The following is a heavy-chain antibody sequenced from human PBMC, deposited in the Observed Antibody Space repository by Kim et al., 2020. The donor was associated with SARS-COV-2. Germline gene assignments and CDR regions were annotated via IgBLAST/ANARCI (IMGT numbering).Heavy chain of an antibody. V-gene: IGHV3-53*01. CDR3: VTGREQEKADY. Sequence: GGSLRLSCAASGFTVNNNNMTWVRQAPGKGLEWVAPVHCSGSTYYAESLEGRFIISRDISQNTLSLQMNSLRDDDTTVYFCVTGREQEKADYLDQGDLVT. CDR1: GFTVNNNN. D-gene: IGHD6-13*01. J-gene: IGHJ4*01. CDR2: VHCSGST.